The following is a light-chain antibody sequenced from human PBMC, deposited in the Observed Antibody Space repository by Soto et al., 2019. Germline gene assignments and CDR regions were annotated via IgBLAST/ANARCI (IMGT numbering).Light chain of an antibody. CDR3: QQFNTYPRT. Sequence: DIQLTQSPSFLSASVGDRVTITCRASQGINNFLAWYQQKPGKAPKLLIFAASTLQSGVPSRFSGSGSGTDVSLTISSLQPEDFAIYYCQQFNTYPRTFGQGTTVELK. CDR2: AAS. J-gene: IGKJ1*01. V-gene: IGKV1-9*01. CDR1: QGINNF.